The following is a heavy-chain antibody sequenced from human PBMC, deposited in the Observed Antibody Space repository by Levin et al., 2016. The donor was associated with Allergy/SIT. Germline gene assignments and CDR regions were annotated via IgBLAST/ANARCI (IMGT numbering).Heavy chain of an antibody. CDR3: ARHDSSGWAGDAFDI. CDR2: IYYSGST. Sequence: RQAPGKGLEWIGSIYYSGSTYYNPSLKSRVTISVDTSKNQFSLKLSSVTAADTAVYYCARHDSSGWAGDAFDIWGQGTMVTVSS. D-gene: IGHD6-19*01. J-gene: IGHJ3*02. V-gene: IGHV4-39*01.